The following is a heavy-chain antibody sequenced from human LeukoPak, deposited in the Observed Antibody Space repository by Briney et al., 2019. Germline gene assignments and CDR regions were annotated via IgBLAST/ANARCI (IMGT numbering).Heavy chain of an antibody. J-gene: IGHJ6*02. CDR1: GYTFTSYG. V-gene: IGHV1-18*01. D-gene: IGHD3-9*01. CDR2: ISAYNGNT. Sequence: ASVKVSCKASGYTFTSYGISWVRQAPGQGLEWMGWISAYNGNTNYAQKLQGRVTMTTDTSTSTAYMELRSLRSDDTAVYYCAGEGYYDILTGLYDYYYYGMDVWGQGTTVTVSS. CDR3: AGEGYYDILTGLYDYYYYGMDV.